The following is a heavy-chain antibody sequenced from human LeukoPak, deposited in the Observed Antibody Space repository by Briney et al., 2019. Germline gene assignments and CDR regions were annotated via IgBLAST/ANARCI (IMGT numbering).Heavy chain of an antibody. Sequence: PSETLSLTCTVSNGPINTYQWSWIRQPPGKGLEWIGNIHYSGSTNYKSSLKSRVTISVDTSKNQFSPKLSSVTAADTAVYYCARETSQKGAHYMDVWGKGTTVTISS. D-gene: IGHD3-16*01. CDR1: NGPINTYQ. V-gene: IGHV4-59*01. CDR2: IHYSGST. CDR3: ARETSQKGAHYMDV. J-gene: IGHJ6*03.